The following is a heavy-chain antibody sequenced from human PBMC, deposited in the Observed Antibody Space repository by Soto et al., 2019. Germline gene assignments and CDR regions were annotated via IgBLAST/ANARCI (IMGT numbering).Heavy chain of an antibody. CDR3: ACETYYYDSSGYAQGSFDY. V-gene: IGHV1-69*06. Sequence: SVKVSCKASGGTFSSYAISWVRQAPGQGLEWMGGIIPIFGTANYAQKFQGRVTITADKSTSTAYMELSSLRSEDTAVYYCACETYYYDSSGYAQGSFDYWGQGTLVTVSS. D-gene: IGHD3-22*01. CDR1: GGTFSSYA. J-gene: IGHJ4*02. CDR2: IIPIFGTA.